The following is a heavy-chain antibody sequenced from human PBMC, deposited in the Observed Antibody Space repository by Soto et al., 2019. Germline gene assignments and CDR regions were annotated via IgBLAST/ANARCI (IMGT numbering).Heavy chain of an antibody. V-gene: IGHV3-53*01. CDR2: IYSDGTT. CDR3: AILSN. D-gene: IGHD6-6*01. Sequence: LRLSCAASGXTVSSNYMNWVRQAPGKGLEWLSIIYSDGTTYYADSVKGRFTISRDNFKNTLYLQMNNLRAEDTAVYYCAILSNWGQGTLVTVSS. J-gene: IGHJ4*02. CDR1: GXTVSSNY.